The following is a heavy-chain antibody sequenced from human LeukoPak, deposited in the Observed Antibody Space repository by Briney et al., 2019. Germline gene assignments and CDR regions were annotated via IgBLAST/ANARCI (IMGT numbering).Heavy chain of an antibody. J-gene: IGHJ5*02. CDR1: GGSISSYY. Sequence: PSETLSLTCTVSGGSISSYYWSWIRQPPGKGLEWIGYIYYSGSTNYNPSLKSRVTISVDTSKHQFSLKLSSVTAADTAVYYCARHIPIAVAGYGGWFDPWGQGTLVTVSS. D-gene: IGHD6-19*01. CDR2: IYYSGST. V-gene: IGHV4-59*01. CDR3: ARHIPIAVAGYGGWFDP.